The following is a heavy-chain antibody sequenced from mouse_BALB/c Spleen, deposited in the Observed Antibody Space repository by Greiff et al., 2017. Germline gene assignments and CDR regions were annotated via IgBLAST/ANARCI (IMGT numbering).Heavy chain of an antibody. CDR3: ARSEENSAWFAY. V-gene: IGHV1-67*01. D-gene: IGHD3-1*01. Sequence: VMLVESGPELVRPGVSVKISCKGSGYTFTDYAMHWVKQSHAKSLEWIGVISTYYGNTNYNQKFKGKATMTVDKSSSTAYMELARLTSEDSAIYYCARSEENSAWFAYWGQGTLVTVSA. CDR1: GYTFTDYA. CDR2: ISTYYGNT. J-gene: IGHJ3*01.